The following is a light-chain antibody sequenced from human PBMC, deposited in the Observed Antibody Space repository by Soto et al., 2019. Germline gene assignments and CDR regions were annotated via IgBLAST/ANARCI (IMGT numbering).Light chain of an antibody. CDR3: GTWDSSLSEVV. V-gene: IGLV1-51*01. CDR2: DNN. Sequence: QSVLTQPPSVSAAPGKKVTISCSGSSSNIGNNYVSWYQQLPGTAPKVLIYDNNKRPSGIPDRFSGSKSGTSATLGITGLQTGDEADYYCGTWDSSLSEVVFGGGTQLTVL. CDR1: SSNIGNNY. J-gene: IGLJ2*01.